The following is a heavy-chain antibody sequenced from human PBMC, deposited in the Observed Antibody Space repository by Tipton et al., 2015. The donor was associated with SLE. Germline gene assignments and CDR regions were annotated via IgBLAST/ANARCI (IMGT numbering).Heavy chain of an antibody. CDR3: AREGVRHSYSSSP. CDR1: GGSISSHY. Sequence: TLSLTCTVSGGSISSHYWSWIRQPPGKGLEWIGYIYYSGSTNYNPSLKSRVTISVDTSKNQFSLKLSSVTAADTAVYYCAREGVRHSYSSSPWGQGTLVTVSS. V-gene: IGHV4-59*11. CDR2: IYYSGST. J-gene: IGHJ5*02. D-gene: IGHD6-6*01.